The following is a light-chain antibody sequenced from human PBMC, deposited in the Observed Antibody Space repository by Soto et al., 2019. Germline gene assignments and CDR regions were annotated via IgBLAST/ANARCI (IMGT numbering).Light chain of an antibody. J-gene: IGKJ4*01. CDR2: SAS. CDR1: QSISRS. CDR3: KQSYSLPLS. V-gene: IGKV1-39*01. Sequence: DIQMTQSPSSLPASVGDRVTITCRASQSISRSLNWYQQKPGKAPKFLMYSASSLHSGVPSRFSGSGSGTDFTLTISNVQPEDFATYYCKQSYSLPLSFGGGTKVEIK.